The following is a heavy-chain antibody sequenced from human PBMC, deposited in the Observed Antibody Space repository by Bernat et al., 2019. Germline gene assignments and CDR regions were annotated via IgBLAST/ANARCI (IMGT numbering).Heavy chain of an antibody. CDR3: TREGCSGGSCYFYFDY. D-gene: IGHD2-15*01. CDR1: GFTFGDYA. CDR2: IRSKAYGGTK. Sequence: EVQLVESGGGLVQPGRSLRLSCTASGFTFGDYAMSWFRQAPGKGLEWVGFIRSKAYGGTKEYAASVKGRFTISRDDPKGIAYLQMNSLKTEDTAVYYCTREGCSGGSCYFYFDYWGQGTLVTVSS. V-gene: IGHV3-49*03. J-gene: IGHJ4*02.